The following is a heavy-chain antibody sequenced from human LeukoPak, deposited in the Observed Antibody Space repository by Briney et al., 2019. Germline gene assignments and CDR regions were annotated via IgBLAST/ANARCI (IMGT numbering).Heavy chain of an antibody. J-gene: IGHJ3*02. CDR1: GGSISNYY. V-gene: IGHV4-4*07. CDR3: ARGRVYYDSTGYFM. D-gene: IGHD3-22*01. Sequence: SETLSLTCTVSGGSISNYYWSWIRQPAGKGLEWVGHIYSSGSSGSTNYNPSLKSRVTVSEDTSKNQISLKLSSVTAADTAVYYCARGRVYYDSTGYFMWGQGTMITVSS. CDR2: IYSSGSSGST.